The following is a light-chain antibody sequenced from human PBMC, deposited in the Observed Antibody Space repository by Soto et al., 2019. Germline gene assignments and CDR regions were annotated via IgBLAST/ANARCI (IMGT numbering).Light chain of an antibody. CDR1: QSISSW. J-gene: IGKJ4*01. Sequence: DIQMTQSPSTLSASVGDRVTITCRASQSISSWLAWYQQKPGKAPKLLIYDASSLESGVPSRFSGSVSGTEFTLTISSLQPDDFATYYCQQYNSYVLTFGGGTKVEIK. CDR2: DAS. V-gene: IGKV1-5*01. CDR3: QQYNSYVLT.